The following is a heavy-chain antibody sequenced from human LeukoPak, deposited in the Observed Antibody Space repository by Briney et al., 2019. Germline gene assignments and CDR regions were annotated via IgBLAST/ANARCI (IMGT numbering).Heavy chain of an antibody. V-gene: IGHV3-74*01. CDR3: ARMRRYEDPDAFDI. D-gene: IGHD1-1*01. J-gene: IGHJ3*02. CDR1: GFTFSSYW. Sequence: GGSLRLSCAASGFTFSSYWMHWVRQAPGKGLVWVSRINSDGSSTSYADSVKGRFTISRDNAKNTLYLQTNSLRAEDTAVYYCARMRRYEDPDAFDIWGQGTMVTVSS. CDR2: INSDGSST.